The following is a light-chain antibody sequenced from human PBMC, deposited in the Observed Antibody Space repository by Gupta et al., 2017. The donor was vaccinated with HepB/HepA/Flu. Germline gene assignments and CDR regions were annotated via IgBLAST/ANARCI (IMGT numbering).Light chain of an antibody. CDR1: QRVSGW. CDR3: QQESFSPGT. J-gene: IGKJ1*01. CDR2: STS. V-gene: IGKV1-5*03. Sequence: DIQMTQSPSTMSASLGDEVTITCRASQRVSGWLAWYQQKPGKAPKLLIYSTSTVEGGVPSRFSGSGYGTDFTLTISSLQPGDFATYYCQQESFSPGTFGQGTXVEIK.